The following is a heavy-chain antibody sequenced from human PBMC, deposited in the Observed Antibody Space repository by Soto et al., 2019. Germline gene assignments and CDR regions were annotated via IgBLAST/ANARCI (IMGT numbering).Heavy chain of an antibody. V-gene: IGHV4-39*01. J-gene: IGHJ5*02. CDR1: GGSISSSSCF. D-gene: IGHD2-21*02. CDR3: ARHPSDFWFDP. CDR2: IYYSGST. Sequence: PSETLSLTCSVSGGSISSSSCFWGWIRQPPGKGLEWIGSIYYSGSTYYNPSLKSRVTVSVDTSKNQFSLKLGSVTAADTAVYYCARHPSDFWFDPWGQGTLVTVSS.